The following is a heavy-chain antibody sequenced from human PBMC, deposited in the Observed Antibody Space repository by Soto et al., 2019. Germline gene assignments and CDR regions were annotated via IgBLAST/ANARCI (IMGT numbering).Heavy chain of an antibody. D-gene: IGHD3-10*01. J-gene: IGHJ4*02. V-gene: IGHV1-3*01. Sequence: QVQLVQSGAEVKKPGASVRVSCKASGYTFISYAMHWVRQAPGQRLEWMGWITAGNGNTEYSQRFQGRVTISSDTSANTAYMGLRSLGSEDTAGYYWARDGSANRDDHRNYKYWGQGTLVTGSS. CDR3: ARDGSANRDDHRNYKY. CDR1: GYTFISYA. CDR2: ITAGNGNT.